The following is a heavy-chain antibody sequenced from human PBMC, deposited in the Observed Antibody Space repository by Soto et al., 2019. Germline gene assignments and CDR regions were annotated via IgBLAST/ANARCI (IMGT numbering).Heavy chain of an antibody. CDR3: ARKVSGSTGRPDLWYFDL. Sequence: EVQLLDSGGGLVQPGGSLRLSCAASGFTFSGYALTWVRQAPGKGLEWVSAISGGGDPTFYADYVKGWFTISRDNSKNNMYLQMNTLRAEDTAVYYCARKVSGSTGRPDLWYFDLWGRGTLVTVSS. D-gene: IGHD3-10*01. V-gene: IGHV3-23*01. CDR2: ISGGGDPT. CDR1: GFTFSGYA. J-gene: IGHJ2*01.